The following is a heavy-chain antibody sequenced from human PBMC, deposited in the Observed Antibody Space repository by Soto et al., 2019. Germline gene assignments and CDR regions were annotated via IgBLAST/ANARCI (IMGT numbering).Heavy chain of an antibody. Sequence: QVQLVESGGGVVQPGRSLRLSCAASGFIFSSYGMHWVRQAPGKGLEWVAVISYDGSNKYYADSVKGRFTISRDNSKNTLELKMSSRRDEDTAVYYCANSQEYYAPRTYFVGMEIRGQGTTVTVSS. J-gene: IGHJ6*02. CDR1: GFIFSSYG. CDR2: ISYDGSNK. V-gene: IGHV3-30*18. CDR3: ANSQEYYAPRTYFVGMEI. D-gene: IGHD3-3*01.